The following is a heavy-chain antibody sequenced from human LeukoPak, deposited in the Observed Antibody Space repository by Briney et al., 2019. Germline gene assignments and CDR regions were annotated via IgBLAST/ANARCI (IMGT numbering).Heavy chain of an antibody. J-gene: IGHJ5*02. V-gene: IGHV1-2*02. D-gene: IGHD3-10*01. CDR1: GYSVTGYY. Sequence: ASVSPSCKVSGYSVTGYYTDWERQAPGQGLEWMAWINPNSGATNYAQAFQGRVTMTRDTSISTAYMELSRLASDDTAVYFCARGRFGEWDNWFYPWGQGTLVTVSS. CDR3: ARGRFGEWDNWFYP. CDR2: INPNSGAT.